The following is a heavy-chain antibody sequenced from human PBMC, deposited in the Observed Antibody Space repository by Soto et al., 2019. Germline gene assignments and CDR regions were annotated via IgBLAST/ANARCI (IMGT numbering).Heavy chain of an antibody. Sequence: EVQLLESGGGLIQPGGSLRLSCAASGFTFRSYAMSWVRQAPGKGLEWVSVVSGSGTNTFYADSVKGRFTMSRDNSKNTLYLQMNSLRAEDTAVYYCAKMTTVTILINYFDYWGQGALVTVSS. V-gene: IGHV3-23*01. CDR1: GFTFRSYA. J-gene: IGHJ4*02. CDR3: AKMTTVTILINYFDY. D-gene: IGHD4-4*01. CDR2: VSGSGTNT.